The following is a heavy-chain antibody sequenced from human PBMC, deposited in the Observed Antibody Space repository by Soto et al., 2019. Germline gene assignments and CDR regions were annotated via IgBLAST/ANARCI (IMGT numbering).Heavy chain of an antibody. CDR2: IIPIFGTA. D-gene: IGHD6-19*01. Sequence: SVKVSCKASGGTFSSYAISWVRQAPGQGLEWMGGIIPIFGTANYAQKFQGRVTITADESTSTAYMELSSLRSEDTAVYYCASGDSSGWYLGAFDIWGQGTMVTVSS. J-gene: IGHJ3*02. V-gene: IGHV1-69*13. CDR1: GGTFSSYA. CDR3: ASGDSSGWYLGAFDI.